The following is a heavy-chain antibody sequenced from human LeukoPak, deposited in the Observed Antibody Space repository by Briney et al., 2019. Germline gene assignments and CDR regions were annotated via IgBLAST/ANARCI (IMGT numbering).Heavy chain of an antibody. V-gene: IGHV3-43*02. Sequence: GGSLRLSCAASGFTFDDYVMHWVRQVPGKGLEWVSLISGDGGSTYYADSVKGRFTISRDNNKNSLFLQMNSLTTEDTALYFCVKDLDCSGGSRYSPFNYWGRGNRVSVSS. CDR1: GFTFDDYV. J-gene: IGHJ4*02. CDR3: VKDLDCSGGSRYSPFNY. D-gene: IGHD2-15*01. CDR2: ISGDGGST.